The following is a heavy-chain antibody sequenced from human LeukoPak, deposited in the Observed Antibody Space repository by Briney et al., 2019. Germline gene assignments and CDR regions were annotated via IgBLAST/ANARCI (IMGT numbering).Heavy chain of an antibody. CDR1: GYTFNAYY. J-gene: IGHJ6*03. D-gene: IGHD6-6*01. CDR3: AKDRRNISDYYYFYYMDV. Sequence: ASVKVSCKASGYTFNAYYMHWVRQAPGQGREWMGWINPDSGGTNYAQKFQGRVTLTRDTSTNTTHMELSRLRTDDTAVYFCAKDRRNISDYYYFYYMDVWGKGTTVTVSS. CDR2: INPDSGGT. V-gene: IGHV1-2*02.